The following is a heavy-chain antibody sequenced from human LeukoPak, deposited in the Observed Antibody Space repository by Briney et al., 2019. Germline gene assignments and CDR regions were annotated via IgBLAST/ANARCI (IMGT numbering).Heavy chain of an antibody. Sequence: SETLSLTCAVYGGSFSGYYWSWIRQPPGKGLEWIGEINHSGSTNYNPSLKSRVTISVDTSRNQFSLKLSSVTAADTAVYYCARGRWFDPWGQGTLVTVSS. CDR1: GGSFSGYY. V-gene: IGHV4-34*01. CDR3: ARGRWFDP. J-gene: IGHJ5*02. CDR2: INHSGST.